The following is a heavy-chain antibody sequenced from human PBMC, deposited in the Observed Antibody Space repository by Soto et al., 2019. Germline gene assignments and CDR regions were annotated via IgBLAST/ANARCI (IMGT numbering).Heavy chain of an antibody. D-gene: IGHD6-13*01. CDR1: GGSISSSSYY. CDR2: IYYSGST. V-gene: IGHV4-39*01. Sequence: QLQLQESGPGLVKPSETLSLTCTVSGGSISSSSYYWGWIRQPPGKGLEWIGSIYYSGSTYYNPSLKSRVTISVDTSKNQFSLKLSSVTAADTAVYYCASPGSAAGTGWDGYWGQGTLVTVSS. J-gene: IGHJ4*02. CDR3: ASPGSAAGTGWDGY.